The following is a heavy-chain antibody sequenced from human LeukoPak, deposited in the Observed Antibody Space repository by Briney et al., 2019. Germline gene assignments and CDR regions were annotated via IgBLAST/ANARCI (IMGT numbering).Heavy chain of an antibody. CDR1: GFTFSNYS. CDR3: ARVVSVAWSERRPGYYYMDV. J-gene: IGHJ6*03. V-gene: IGHV3-21*06. D-gene: IGHD1-1*01. CDR2: IGSSRNYI. Sequence: GGSLRLSCAVSGFTFSNYSMNWVRQAPGQGLEWVSSIGSSRNYIYYANSVKGRFTISRDNAKNSLYLQMNSLRAEDTAVYYCARVVSVAWSERRPGYYYMDVWGKGTTVTVSS.